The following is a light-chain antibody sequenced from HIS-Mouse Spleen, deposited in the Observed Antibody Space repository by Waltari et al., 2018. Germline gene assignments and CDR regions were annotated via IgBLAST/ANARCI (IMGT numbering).Light chain of an antibody. V-gene: IGLV2-11*01. J-gene: IGLJ1*01. CDR1: SSQVGGYNY. CDR2: DVS. Sequence: QSALTQPRPLSGSPGQSVTIPRPRTSSQVGGYNYVSVDQQHPINAHKLMIYDVSKRPSGVPVRFSGSKSGNTASLTISGLQAEDDADYYCCSYAGSDTYVFGTGTKVTVL. CDR3: CSYAGSDTYV.